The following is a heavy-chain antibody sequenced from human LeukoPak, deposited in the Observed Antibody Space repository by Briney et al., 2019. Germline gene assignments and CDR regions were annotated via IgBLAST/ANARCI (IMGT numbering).Heavy chain of an antibody. Sequence: PSETLSLTCTVSGGSISNYYWSWIRQPPGKGLEYIGYIYYSGNTNYNPSLKSRVTISVDTSKNQFSLKLTSVTAADTAVYYCARRSITMVRGVIQHDNWFDPWGQGTLVTVSS. CDR2: IYYSGNT. CDR3: ARRSITMVRGVIQHDNWFDP. J-gene: IGHJ5*02. D-gene: IGHD3-10*01. CDR1: GGSISNYY. V-gene: IGHV4-59*08.